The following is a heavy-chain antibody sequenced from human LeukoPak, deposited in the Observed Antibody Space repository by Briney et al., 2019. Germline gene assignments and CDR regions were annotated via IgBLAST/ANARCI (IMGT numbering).Heavy chain of an antibody. CDR1: GYTLTELS. D-gene: IGHD6-19*01. CDR3: ATATQARDGQWLNWFDP. J-gene: IGHJ5*02. V-gene: IGHV1-24*01. CDR2: FDPEDGET. Sequence: ASVKVSCKVSGYTLTELSMHWVRQAPGKGLEWMGGFDPEDGETIYAQKFQGRVTMTEDTSTDTAYMELSSLRPEDTAVYYCATATQARDGQWLNWFDPWGQGTLVTVSS.